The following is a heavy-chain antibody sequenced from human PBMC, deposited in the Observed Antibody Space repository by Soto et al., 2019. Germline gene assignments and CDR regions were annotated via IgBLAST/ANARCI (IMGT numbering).Heavy chain of an antibody. Sequence: SETLSLTCAVYGGSFSGYCWSWIRQTPGERLEWVGDICHGGGANYNPSLKSRVSFSMDPSKNQFSLKLNSVMAADTAVYYCAGYSNSWSKYVKHWGRGSLVTVYS. D-gene: IGHD6-13*01. CDR3: AGYSNSWSKYVKH. J-gene: IGHJ1*01. CDR1: GGSFSGYC. CDR2: ICHGGGA. V-gene: IGHV4-34*01.